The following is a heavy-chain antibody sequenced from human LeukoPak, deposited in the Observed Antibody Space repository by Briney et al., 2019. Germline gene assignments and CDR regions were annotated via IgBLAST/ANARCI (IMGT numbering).Heavy chain of an antibody. V-gene: IGHV4-34*01. D-gene: IGHD4-17*01. Sequence: PSETLSLTCAVYGGSFSGYYWSWIRQPPGKGLEWIGEINHSGSTNYNPSLKSRVTISVDTSKNQFSLKLSSMTAADTAVYYCARAYGAWDYWGQGTLVTVSS. J-gene: IGHJ4*02. CDR1: GGSFSGYY. CDR2: INHSGST. CDR3: ARAYGAWDY.